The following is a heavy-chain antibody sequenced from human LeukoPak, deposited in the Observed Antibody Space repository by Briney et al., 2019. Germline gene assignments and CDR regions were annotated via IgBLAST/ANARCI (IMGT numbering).Heavy chain of an antibody. CDR2: ISAYNGNT. V-gene: IGHV1-18*01. CDR3: ARVATIGYYYYYYMDV. D-gene: IGHD5-12*01. J-gene: IGHJ6*03. Sequence: ASVKVSCKASGYTFTSYGISWVRQAPGQGLEWMGWISAYNGNTNYAQKLQGRVTMTTDTSTSTAYMELRSLRSDDTAVYYCARVATIGYYYYYYMDVWGKGTTVTVSS. CDR1: GYTFTSYG.